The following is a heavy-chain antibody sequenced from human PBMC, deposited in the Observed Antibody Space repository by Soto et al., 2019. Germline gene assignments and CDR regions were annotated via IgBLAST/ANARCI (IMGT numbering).Heavy chain of an antibody. Sequence: QVRLEQSGADVKTPGASVKVSCQASGYTFNIYAIHWVRQAPGQRPEWMGWMNAGNGNTEYSPKFHGGVTMTRDRYARAAYMELSGLTSEDTAVYYCARDCTYCGGDTGREAFDIWGQGTMVTVS. D-gene: IGHD2-21*01. J-gene: IGHJ3*02. CDR2: MNAGNGNT. CDR1: GYTFNIYA. CDR3: ARDCTYCGGDTGREAFDI. V-gene: IGHV1-3*01.